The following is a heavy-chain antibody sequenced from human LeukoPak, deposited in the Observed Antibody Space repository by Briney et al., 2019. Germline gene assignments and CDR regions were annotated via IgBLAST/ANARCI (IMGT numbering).Heavy chain of an antibody. CDR2: IYTSGST. CDR1: GGSMSSNY. V-gene: IGHV4-4*07. Sequence: SETLSLTCTVSGGSMSSNYWSWIRQPPGKGLDWIGRIYTSGSTTYNPSLTSRVTMSVDTSKNQFSLKLSSVTAADTAVYYGARDQGWPFSFDYWGQGILVTVSS. J-gene: IGHJ4*02. CDR3: ARDQGWPFSFDY. D-gene: IGHD6-19*01.